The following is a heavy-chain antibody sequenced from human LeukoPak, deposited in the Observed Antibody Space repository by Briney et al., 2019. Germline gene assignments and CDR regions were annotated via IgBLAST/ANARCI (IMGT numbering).Heavy chain of an antibody. CDR2: ISGNGGST. D-gene: IGHD4-11*01. J-gene: IGHJ5*02. CDR1: GFTFGSYA. Sequence: GGSLRLSCAASGFTFGSYAMRWVRQAPGKGLEWVSGISGNGGSTNYADSVKGRFTISRDNSKNTLYLQMNSLRAEDTAVYYCAKDRYSNYGNWFDPWGQGTLVTVFS. CDR3: AKDRYSNYGNWFDP. V-gene: IGHV3-23*01.